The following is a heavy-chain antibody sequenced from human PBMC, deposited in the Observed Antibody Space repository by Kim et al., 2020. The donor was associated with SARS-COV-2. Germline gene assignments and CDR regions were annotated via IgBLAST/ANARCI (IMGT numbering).Heavy chain of an antibody. CDR2: IIPIFGTA. J-gene: IGHJ6*02. D-gene: IGHD3-10*01. V-gene: IGHV1-69*13. Sequence: SVKVSCKASGGTFSSYAISWVRQAPGQGLEWMGGIIPIFGTANYAQKFQGRVTITADESTSTAYMELSSLRSEDTAVYYCAHEITMVRGVIYHRNGMDVWGQGTTVTVSS. CDR3: AHEITMVRGVIYHRNGMDV. CDR1: GGTFSSYA.